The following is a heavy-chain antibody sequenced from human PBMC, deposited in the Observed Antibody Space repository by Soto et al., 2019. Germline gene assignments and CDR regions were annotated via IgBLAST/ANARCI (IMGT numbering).Heavy chain of an antibody. Sequence: EVQLVESGGGLVKPGGSLRLSCAASGFTFSRYSINWVRQAPGEGLEWVSSISSSSIYIYYADSVKGRFTISRDNAKNFVYLEMNSLRAEDTAVYYCARDDRFTVMGSYHGMDVWGQGTTVTVSS. J-gene: IGHJ6*02. CDR2: ISSSSIYI. CDR1: GFTFSRYS. D-gene: IGHD4-17*01. CDR3: ARDDRFTVMGSYHGMDV. V-gene: IGHV3-21*01.